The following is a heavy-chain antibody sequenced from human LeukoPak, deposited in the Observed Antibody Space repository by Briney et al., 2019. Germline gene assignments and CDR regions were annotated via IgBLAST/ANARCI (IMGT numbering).Heavy chain of an antibody. J-gene: IGHJ5*02. Sequence: PSETLSLTCTVSGGSISSCYWSWIRQPPGKGLEWIGYIYYSGSTNYNPSLKSRVTISVDTSKNQFSLKLSSVTAADTAVYYCASHGSGSPAPRDSWFDPWGQGTLVTVSS. CDR1: GGSISSCY. V-gene: IGHV4-59*08. D-gene: IGHD3-10*01. CDR2: IYYSGST. CDR3: ASHGSGSPAPRDSWFDP.